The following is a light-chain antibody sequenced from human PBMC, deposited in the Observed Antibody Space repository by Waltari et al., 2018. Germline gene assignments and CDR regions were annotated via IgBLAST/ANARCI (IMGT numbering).Light chain of an antibody. CDR2: QDT. J-gene: IGLJ3*02. Sequence: SYELTQPPSVSVSPGQTASITCSGDILGNKYASWYQQKPGQSPLLVIYQDTKRPSGIPARFSGSKSANAATLTITGTQAVDEADYYCQALGTGAWVFGGGTKLTVL. CDR3: QALGTGAWV. V-gene: IGLV3-1*01. CDR1: ILGNKY.